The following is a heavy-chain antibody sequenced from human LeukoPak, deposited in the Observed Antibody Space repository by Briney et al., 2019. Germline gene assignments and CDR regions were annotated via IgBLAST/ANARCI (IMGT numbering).Heavy chain of an antibody. V-gene: IGHV1-8*01. CDR3: ARGRGSSSWYFSPYYYYYGMDL. Sequence: ASVNVACKVSGYTFTSFDINWVRQPNGQGREWMGWMNPNSGNTGYAQKFQGRVTMTRNTSIRTAYIGLRSLRSEDTAVYYCARGRGSSSWYFSPYYYYYGMDLWGQGTTVTVSS. J-gene: IGHJ6*02. D-gene: IGHD6-13*01. CDR1: GYTFTSFD. CDR2: MNPNSGNT.